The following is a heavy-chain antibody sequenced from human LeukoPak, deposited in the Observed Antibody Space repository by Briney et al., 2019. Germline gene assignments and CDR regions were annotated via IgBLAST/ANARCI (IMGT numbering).Heavy chain of an antibody. D-gene: IGHD1-26*01. V-gene: IGHV3-30*18. CDR1: GYTFTSYY. CDR2: ISHDGSRK. J-gene: IGHJ6*02. CDR3: AKGAVGATTNFYYTMDV. Sequence: SCKASGYTFTSYYMHWVRQAPGKGLEWVAVISHDGSRKQYADSVKGRFTISRDNSKNTLYLQMNSLRAEDTAVYYCAKGAVGATTNFYYTMDVWGQGTTVTVSS.